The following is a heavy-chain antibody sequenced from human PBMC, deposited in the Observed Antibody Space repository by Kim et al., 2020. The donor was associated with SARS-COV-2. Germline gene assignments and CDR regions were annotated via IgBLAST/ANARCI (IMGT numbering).Heavy chain of an antibody. J-gene: IGHJ4*02. Sequence: SETLSLTCTVSGGSISSYYWSWIRQPPGKGLEWIGYIYYSGSTNYNPSLKSRVTISVDTSKNQFSLKLSSVTAADTAVYYCAAYSHVNYCGGDCNYFDYWGQGTLVTVSS. CDR3: AAYSHVNYCGGDCNYFDY. V-gene: IGHV4-59*13. CDR2: IYYSGST. D-gene: IGHD2-21*02. CDR1: GGSISSYY.